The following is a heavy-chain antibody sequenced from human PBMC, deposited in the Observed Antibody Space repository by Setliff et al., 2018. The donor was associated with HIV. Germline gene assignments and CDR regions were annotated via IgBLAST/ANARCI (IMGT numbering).Heavy chain of an antibody. V-gene: IGHV1-18*01. CDR2: IGPFNGNT. CDR1: GYTISTYL. D-gene: IGHD2-2*01. Sequence: GASVKVSCKASGYTISTYLIAWVRQAPGQGLEWMGWIGPFNGNTNYAQKLQGRVTVTTDTSTSTAYMELRSLRSDDTAVYYCARDRGVYCISSSCYSPVDAFDIWGQGTMVTVSS. J-gene: IGHJ3*02. CDR3: ARDRGVYCISSSCYSPVDAFDI.